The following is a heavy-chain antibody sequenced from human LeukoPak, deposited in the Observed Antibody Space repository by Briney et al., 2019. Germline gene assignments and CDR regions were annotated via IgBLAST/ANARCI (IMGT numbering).Heavy chain of an antibody. J-gene: IGHJ3*02. CDR2: ISSSSSYI. V-gene: IGHV3-21*01. D-gene: IGHD6-19*01. CDR3: ARVVAVAGRAFDI. CDR1: GFTFSSYS. Sequence: KTGESLRLSCAASGFTFSSYSMNWVRQAPGKGLEWVSSISSSSSYIYYAESVKGRFTISRDNAKNSLYLQMNSLRAEDTAVYYCARVVAVAGRAFDIWGQGTMVTVSS.